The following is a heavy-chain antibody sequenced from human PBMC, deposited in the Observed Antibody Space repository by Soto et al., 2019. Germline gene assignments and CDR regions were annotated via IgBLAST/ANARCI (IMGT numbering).Heavy chain of an antibody. Sequence: SETLSLTCAVSGGSFSGYYWGWVRQPPGKGLEWVGEINYSGSTNYNPSLKRRVTISVDTSKNQVSLKVTSVTAADTAMYYCARRNYFYALDVWGQGTTVT. CDR2: INYSGST. J-gene: IGHJ6*02. CDR3: ARRNYFYALDV. V-gene: IGHV4-34*01. CDR1: GGSFSGYY.